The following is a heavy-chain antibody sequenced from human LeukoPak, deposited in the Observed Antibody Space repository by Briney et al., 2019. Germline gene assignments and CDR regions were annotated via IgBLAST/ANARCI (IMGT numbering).Heavy chain of an antibody. Sequence: QSGGSLRLSCAASGFTFSSYAMHWVRQAPGKGLEWVAAISYDGSNKYYADSVKGRFTISRDNSKNTLYLQMNSLRAEDTAVYYCARIGDPYYYDSSGPTDFDYWGQGTLVTVSS. CDR1: GFTFSSYA. D-gene: IGHD3-22*01. CDR2: ISYDGSNK. J-gene: IGHJ4*02. V-gene: IGHV3-30-3*01. CDR3: ARIGDPYYYDSSGPTDFDY.